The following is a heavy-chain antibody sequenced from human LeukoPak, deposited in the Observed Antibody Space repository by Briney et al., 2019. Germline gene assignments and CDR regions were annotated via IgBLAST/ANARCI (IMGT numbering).Heavy chain of an antibody. Sequence: ASVKVSCKASGGTFSSYAISWVRQAPGQGLEWMGGIIPIFGTANYAQKFQGRVTITADESTSTAYMELNSLRSEDTAVYYCARGPYGGPFDYWGQGTLVTVSS. J-gene: IGHJ4*02. D-gene: IGHD4-23*01. V-gene: IGHV1-69*13. CDR3: ARGPYGGPFDY. CDR2: IIPIFGTA. CDR1: GGTFSSYA.